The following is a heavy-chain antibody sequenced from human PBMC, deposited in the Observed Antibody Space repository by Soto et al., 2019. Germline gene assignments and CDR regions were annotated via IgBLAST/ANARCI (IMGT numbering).Heavy chain of an antibody. Sequence: SETLSLTCTVSGGSISSGGYYWSWIRQHPGKGLEWIGYIYYSGSTYYNPSLKSRVTISVETSKNKFCLKLSSVTAPDTAVYYCARGPYFYDSSGYYDEAYYYYGMDVWGQGTTVTVSS. D-gene: IGHD3-22*01. CDR3: ARGPYFYDSSGYYDEAYYYYGMDV. CDR1: GGSISSGGYY. CDR2: IYYSGST. J-gene: IGHJ6*02. V-gene: IGHV4-31*03.